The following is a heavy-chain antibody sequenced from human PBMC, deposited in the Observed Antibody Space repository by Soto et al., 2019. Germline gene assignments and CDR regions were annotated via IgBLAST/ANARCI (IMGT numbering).Heavy chain of an antibody. J-gene: IGHJ6*03. CDR2: IDWDDDK. D-gene: IGHD1-7*01. CDR3: ARIRGNSTPRYYYYYMDV. V-gene: IGHV2-70*11. CDR1: GFSLSTSGMC. Sequence: SGPTLVNPTQTLTLTCTFSGFSLSTSGMCVSWIRQPPGKALEWLARIDWDDDKYYSTSLKTRLTISKDTSKSQVVLTMTNMDPVDTATYYCARIRGNSTPRYYYYYMDVWGKGTTVTVSS.